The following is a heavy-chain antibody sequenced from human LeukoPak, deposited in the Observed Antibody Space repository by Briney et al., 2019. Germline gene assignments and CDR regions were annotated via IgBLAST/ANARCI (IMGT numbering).Heavy chain of an antibody. CDR1: GFTFSNYT. V-gene: IGHV3-48*01. D-gene: IGHD6-19*01. CDR2: ITSSSNTV. Sequence: GGSLRLSCAASGFTFSNYTMFWARQAPGKGLEWVSYITSSSNTVHYADSVKGRFTLSRDNAKSSLYLQMNSLRAEDTAIYYCARLLSGWYLADYWGQGTLVTVSS. CDR3: ARLLSGWYLADY. J-gene: IGHJ4*02.